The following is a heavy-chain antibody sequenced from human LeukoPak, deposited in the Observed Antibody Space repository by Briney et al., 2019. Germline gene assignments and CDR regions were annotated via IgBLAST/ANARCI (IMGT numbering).Heavy chain of an antibody. CDR2: ISYDGSNK. J-gene: IGHJ4*02. V-gene: IGHV3-30*03. Sequence: PGGSLRLSCAASGFTFSSFPIHWVRQAPGKGLEWVALISYDGSNKYYADSVKGRFTISRDNSKNTLYLQMSSLRAEDTAVYYCARGYSHGSAAFDYWGQGTLVTVSS. CDR3: ARGYSHGSAAFDY. CDR1: GFTFSSFP. D-gene: IGHD5-18*01.